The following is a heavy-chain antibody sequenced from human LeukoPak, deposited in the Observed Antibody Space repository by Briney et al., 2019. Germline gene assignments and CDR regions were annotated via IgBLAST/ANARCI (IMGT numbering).Heavy chain of an antibody. CDR2: INPNSGGT. V-gene: IGHV1-2*02. Sequence: ASVKVSCKASGYTFTGYYTHWVRQAPGQGLEWMGWINPNSGGTNYAQKFQGRVTMTRDTSISSAYMELSRLRADDTAVYYCARGAPRGWLQPYFGYRGQGTLVTVSS. CDR1: GYTFTGYY. D-gene: IGHD6-19*01. J-gene: IGHJ4*02. CDR3: ARGAPRGWLQPYFGY.